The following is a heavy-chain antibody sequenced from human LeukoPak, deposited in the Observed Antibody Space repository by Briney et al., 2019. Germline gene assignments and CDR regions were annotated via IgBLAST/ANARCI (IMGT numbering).Heavy chain of an antibody. CDR1: VDSISTYY. CDR2: VYYSGST. D-gene: IGHD3-10*01. V-gene: IGHV4-59*08. CDR3: VRHTWFGTRHWFDP. Sequence: PSETLSLTCTFSVDSISTYYWSWIRQPPGKGLEWIGYVYYSGSTNYNPSLKSRVTMSIDTSKNQCFLELSSVTAADTAVYYCVRHTWFGTRHWFDPWGQGTLVTVSS. J-gene: IGHJ5*02.